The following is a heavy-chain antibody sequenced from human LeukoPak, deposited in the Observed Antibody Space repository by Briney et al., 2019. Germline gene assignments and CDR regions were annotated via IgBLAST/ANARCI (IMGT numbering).Heavy chain of an antibody. D-gene: IGHD3-16*02. Sequence: PGTSLRLSCVVSELNFKTHAMHWARQAPGKGLEWVAGLSFDASGRNYADSVKGRLTISRDNSKNTLHLQMHSLSPEDTAVYFCARDLQEISSFYFDYGGQGSLVTVSS. J-gene: IGHJ4*02. CDR3: ARDLQEISSFYFDY. CDR2: LSFDASGR. CDR1: ELNFKTHA. V-gene: IGHV3-30*04.